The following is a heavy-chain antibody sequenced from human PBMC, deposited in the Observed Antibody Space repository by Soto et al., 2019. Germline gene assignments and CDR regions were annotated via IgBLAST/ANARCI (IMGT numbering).Heavy chain of an antibody. D-gene: IGHD6-13*01. CDR1: GYTFTSYG. J-gene: IGHJ6*02. CDR2: ISAYNGNT. CDR3: ARDTIAATPPRYYGMDV. Sequence: GASVKVSCKASGYTFTSYGISWVRQAPGQGLEWMGWISAYNGNTNYAQKLQGRVTMTTDTSTSTAYMELRSLRSDDTAVYYCARDTIAATPPRYYGMDVWGQGTTVTVSS. V-gene: IGHV1-18*04.